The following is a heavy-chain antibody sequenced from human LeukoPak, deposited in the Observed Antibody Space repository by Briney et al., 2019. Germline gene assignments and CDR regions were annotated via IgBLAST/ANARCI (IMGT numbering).Heavy chain of an antibody. CDR2: FTSSGGST. CDR3: AKDAVAPGSGGDYFDN. J-gene: IGHJ4*02. D-gene: IGHD3-10*01. Sequence: GGSLRLSCAASGFTFTNYAMSWVRQAPGKGLEWVSVFTSSGGSTYYADSVKGRFTISRDNPKNTLYLQMNSLRVEDTAVYYCAKDAVAPGSGGDYFDNWGQGTLVTVSS. V-gene: IGHV3-23*01. CDR1: GFTFTNYA.